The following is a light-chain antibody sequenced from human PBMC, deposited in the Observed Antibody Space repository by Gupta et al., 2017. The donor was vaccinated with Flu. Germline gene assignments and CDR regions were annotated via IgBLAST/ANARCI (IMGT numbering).Light chain of an antibody. CDR3: QQCYSAPPT. J-gene: IGKJ4*01. CDR2: WAS. CDR1: QSVLNSFKNNNY. Sequence: DIVMTQSPDSLAVSLGERATINCKSSQSVLNSFKNNNYLAWYQQKPGQPPKLLIYWASTRESGVPERFSGSGSGTDFTLTISSLQAEDVAIYYCQQCYSAPPTFGGGTKVQIK. V-gene: IGKV4-1*01.